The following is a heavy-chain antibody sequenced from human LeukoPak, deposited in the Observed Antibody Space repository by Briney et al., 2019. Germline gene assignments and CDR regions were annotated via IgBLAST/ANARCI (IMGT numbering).Heavy chain of an antibody. CDR3: ARDALSLFY. D-gene: IGHD2/OR15-2a*01. CDR2: IKQDGSEE. J-gene: IGHJ4*02. Sequence: GGSLRLSCAASGFTFSGYWMTWVRQAPGKGLEWVANIKQDGSEEYYLDSVKGRFTISRDDAKNSLYLEMNSLRVEDTAVYYCARDALSLFYWGQGTLVTVSS. CDR1: GFTFSGYW. V-gene: IGHV3-7*01.